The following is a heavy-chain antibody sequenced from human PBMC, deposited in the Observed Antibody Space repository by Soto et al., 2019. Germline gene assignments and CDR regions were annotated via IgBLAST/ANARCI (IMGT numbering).Heavy chain of an antibody. V-gene: IGHV4-34*01. CDR3: ARGRRGVFGVVIINSYGMDV. CDR1: GGSFSGYY. D-gene: IGHD3-3*01. J-gene: IGHJ6*02. Sequence: SETLSLTCAFYGGSFSGYYWSWIRHPPGKGLEWIGEINHGGSTNYNPSLKSRVTISVDTSKNQFSLKLSSVTAADTAVYYCARGRRGVFGVVIINSYGMDVWGQGTTVTVSS. CDR2: INHGGST.